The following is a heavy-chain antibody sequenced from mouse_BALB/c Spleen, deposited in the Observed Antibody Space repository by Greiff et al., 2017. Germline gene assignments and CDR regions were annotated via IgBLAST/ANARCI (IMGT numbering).Heavy chain of an antibody. CDR3: TRDGYYFDY. CDR2: INPSNGGT. D-gene: IGHD2-3*01. V-gene: IGHV1S81*02. Sequence: VQLQQSGAELVKPGASVKLSCKASGYTFTSYYMYWVKQRPGQGLEWIGGINPSNGGTNFNEKFKSKATLTVDKSSSTAYMQLSSLTSEDSAVYYCTRDGYYFDYWGQGTTLTVSS. CDR1: GYTFTSYY. J-gene: IGHJ2*01.